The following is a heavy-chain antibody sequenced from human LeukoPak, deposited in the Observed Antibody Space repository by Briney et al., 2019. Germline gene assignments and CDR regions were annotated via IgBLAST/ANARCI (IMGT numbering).Heavy chain of an antibody. Sequence: SETLSLTCTVSGGSISSYYWSWIRQPPGKGLEWIGYIYYSGSTNYNPSLKSRVTISVDTSKNQCSLKLSSVTAADTAVYYCARDRYYYDSSGYLFDYWGQGTLVTVSS. CDR1: GGSISSYY. CDR3: ARDRYYYDSSGYLFDY. D-gene: IGHD3-22*01. V-gene: IGHV4-59*01. J-gene: IGHJ4*02. CDR2: IYYSGST.